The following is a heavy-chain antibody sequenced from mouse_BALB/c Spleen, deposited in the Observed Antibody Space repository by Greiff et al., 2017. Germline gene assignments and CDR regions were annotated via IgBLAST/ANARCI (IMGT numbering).Heavy chain of an antibody. CDR2: IWSGGST. J-gene: IGHJ4*01. CDR3: ARYYYGSSFYDMDY. V-gene: IGHV2-2*02. Sequence: VQLQQSGPGLVAPSQSLSITCTVSGFSLTSYGVHWVRQSPGKGLEWLGVIWSGGSTDYNAAFISRLSISKDNSKSQVFFKMNSLQANDTAIYYCARYYYGSSFYDMDYWGQGTSVTVSS. CDR1: GFSLTSYG. D-gene: IGHD1-1*01.